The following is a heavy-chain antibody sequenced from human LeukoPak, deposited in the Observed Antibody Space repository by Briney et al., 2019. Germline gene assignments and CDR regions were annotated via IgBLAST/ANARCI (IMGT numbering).Heavy chain of an antibody. CDR2: IYYSGST. J-gene: IGHJ4*02. D-gene: IGHD3-16*02. V-gene: IGHV4-59*01. Sequence: PSETLSLTCTVSGGSISSYYWSWLRQPPGKGLEWIGYIYYSGSTNYNPSLKSRVTISVDTSKNQSSLKLSSVTAADTAVYYCARARVPRITFGGVIVIRPYYFDYWGQGTLVTVSS. CDR1: GGSISSYY. CDR3: ARARVPRITFGGVIVIRPYYFDY.